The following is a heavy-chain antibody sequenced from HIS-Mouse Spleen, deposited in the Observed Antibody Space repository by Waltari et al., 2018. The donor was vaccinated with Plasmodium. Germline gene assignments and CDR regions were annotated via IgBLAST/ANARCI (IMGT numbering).Heavy chain of an antibody. CDR2: ISYDGSNK. CDR3: ARLYYDFWSGYYPYGMDV. D-gene: IGHD3-3*01. CDR1: GFPFRTFA. V-gene: IGHV3-30*04. J-gene: IGHJ6*02. Sequence: QVQLVESGGGVVQPGRSLRLSCAASGFPFRTFAMHWVRQAPGKGLEWVAVISYDGSNKYYADSVKGRFTISRDNSKNTLYLQMNSLRAEDTAVYYCARLYYDFWSGYYPYGMDVWGQGTTVTVSS.